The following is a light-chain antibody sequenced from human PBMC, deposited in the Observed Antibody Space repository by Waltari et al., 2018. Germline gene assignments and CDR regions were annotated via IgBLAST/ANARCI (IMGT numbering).Light chain of an antibody. Sequence: DVQLTQFPSSLSSSVGDRVTITCRATQDIKGSLAWYQPKSGKAPKLLVSRASRLQNGVPSRFSGSGSGTVYTITISGLQPEDFETFYCQHYSATPPVTFGPGTKLDI. CDR2: RAS. J-gene: IGKJ2*01. V-gene: IGKV1-NL1*01. CDR1: QDIKGS. CDR3: QHYSATPPVT.